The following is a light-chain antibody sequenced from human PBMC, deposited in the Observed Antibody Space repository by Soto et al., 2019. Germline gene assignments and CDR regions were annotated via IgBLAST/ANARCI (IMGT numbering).Light chain of an antibody. V-gene: IGKV3-20*01. CDR2: GAS. CDR3: QQYGSAPWT. J-gene: IGKJ1*01. CDR1: QSVSSNY. Sequence: EIVLTPSPGTLSLSPWERATLSSRASQSVSSNYVAWYQQKPGQAPRLLIYGASSRATGIPDRFSGSGSGTDFTLTISRLEPEDFAVYYCQQYGSAPWTFGQGTKVDIK.